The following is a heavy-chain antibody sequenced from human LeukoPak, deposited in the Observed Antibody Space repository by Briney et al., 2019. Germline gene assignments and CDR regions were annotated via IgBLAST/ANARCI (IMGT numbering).Heavy chain of an antibody. CDR3: ARHGENPTPEYYYYYYMDV. D-gene: IGHD1-14*01. Sequence: PSETLSLTCAVYGGSFSGYYWGWIRQPPGKGLEWIGSIYHSGSTYYNPSLKSRVTISVDTSKNQFPLKLSSVTAADTAVYYCARHGENPTPEYYYYYYMDVWGKGTTVTVSS. CDR1: GGSFSGYY. J-gene: IGHJ6*03. V-gene: IGHV4-38-2*01. CDR2: IYHSGST.